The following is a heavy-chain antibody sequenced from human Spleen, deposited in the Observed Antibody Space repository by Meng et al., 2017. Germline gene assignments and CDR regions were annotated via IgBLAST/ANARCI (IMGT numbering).Heavy chain of an antibody. V-gene: IGHV4-4*07. D-gene: IGHD6-13*01. Sequence: GSLRLSCTVSGGSISSYYWSWIRQPAGKGLEWIGRIYTSGSTNYNPSLKSRVTMSVDTSQSQFSLKLSSVTAADTAVYYCARDELLMSIAAAGTYYYYGMDVWGQGTMVTVSS. CDR3: ARDELLMSIAAAGTYYYYGMDV. J-gene: IGHJ6*01. CDR1: GGSISSYY. CDR2: IYTSGST.